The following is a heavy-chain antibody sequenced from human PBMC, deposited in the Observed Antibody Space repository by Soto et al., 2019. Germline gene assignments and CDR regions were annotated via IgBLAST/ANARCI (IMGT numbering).Heavy chain of an antibody. CDR1: GYTFTCYD. D-gene: IGHD2-15*01. CDR3: ARGGLGYCSGGSCYPTFYYGMDV. V-gene: IGHV1-8*01. CDR2: MNPISGNT. J-gene: IGHJ6*02. Sequence: QVQLVQSGAEVKKPGASVKVSCKASGYTFTCYDINWVRQATGQGLEWMGWMNPISGNTGYAQKFQGRVTMTRNTSISTAYMELSSLRSEDTAVYYCARGGLGYCSGGSCYPTFYYGMDVWGQGTTVTVSS.